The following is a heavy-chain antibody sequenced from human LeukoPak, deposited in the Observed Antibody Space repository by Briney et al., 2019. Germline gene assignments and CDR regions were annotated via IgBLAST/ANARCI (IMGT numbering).Heavy chain of an antibody. CDR1: SYSISSDYY. V-gene: IGHV4-38-2*02. J-gene: IGHJ6*03. CDR3: ARGRRSGYHYYYYYYMDV. Sequence: SETLSHTCTVSSYSISSDYYWGWIRQPPGKGLEWIGEINHSGSTNYNPSLKSRVTISVDTSKNQFSLKLSSVTAADTAVYYCARGRRSGYHYYYYYYMDVWGKGTTVTVSS. CDR2: INHSGST. D-gene: IGHD3-22*01.